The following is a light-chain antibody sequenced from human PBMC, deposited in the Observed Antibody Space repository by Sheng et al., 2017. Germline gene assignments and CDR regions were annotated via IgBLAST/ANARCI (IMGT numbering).Light chain of an antibody. CDR2: KAS. V-gene: IGKV1-5*03. CDR1: QAISNY. Sequence: DIQMTQSPSSLSASIGDTVIISCRASQAISNYLNWYQQKPGKAPKLLIYKASSLESGVPSRFSGSGSGTEFTLTISSLQPDDFATYYCQQYNSYFLTFGGGTKVEIK. J-gene: IGKJ4*01. CDR3: QQYNSYFLT.